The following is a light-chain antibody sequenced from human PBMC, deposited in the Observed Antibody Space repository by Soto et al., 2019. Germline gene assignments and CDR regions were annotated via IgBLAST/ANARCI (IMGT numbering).Light chain of an antibody. J-gene: IGLJ2*01. V-gene: IGLV2-14*03. CDR2: DVS. CDR3: SSYASGGTQV. Sequence: QSALTQPASVSGSPGQSITISCTGTSSDVGGYNYVSWYQHHPGKAPKLLIFDVSNRPSGVSNRFSGSKSDNTASLTISGLQAEDEADYYCSSYASGGTQVFGGGTKLTVL. CDR1: SSDVGGYNY.